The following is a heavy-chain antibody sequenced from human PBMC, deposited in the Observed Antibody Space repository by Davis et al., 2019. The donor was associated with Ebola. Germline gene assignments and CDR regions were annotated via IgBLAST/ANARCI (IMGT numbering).Heavy chain of an antibody. CDR2: ISSSSSYI. V-gene: IGHV3-11*06. CDR3: ARGWQQYDY. CDR1: GFTFSDYY. J-gene: IGHJ4*02. D-gene: IGHD6-13*01. Sequence: GESLKFSCAASGFTFSDYYMSWIRQAPGKGLEWVSSISSSSSYIYYADSVKGRFTISRDNSKNTLYLQMNSLRAEDTAVYYCARGWQQYDYWGQGTLVTVSS.